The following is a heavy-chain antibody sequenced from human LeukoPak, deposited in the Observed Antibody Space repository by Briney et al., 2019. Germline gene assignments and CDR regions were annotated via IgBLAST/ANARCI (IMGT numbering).Heavy chain of an antibody. CDR2: IYYSGST. CDR3: ASYCSGGSCYGDFDY. D-gene: IGHD2-15*01. J-gene: IGHJ4*02. Sequence: PSETLSLTCTVSGDSISSYYWSWIRQPPGKGLEWIGYIYYSGSTNYNPSLKSRVTISVDTSKNQFSLKLSSVTAADTAVYYCASYCSGGSCYGDFDYWGQGTLVTVSS. V-gene: IGHV4-59*01. CDR1: GDSISSYY.